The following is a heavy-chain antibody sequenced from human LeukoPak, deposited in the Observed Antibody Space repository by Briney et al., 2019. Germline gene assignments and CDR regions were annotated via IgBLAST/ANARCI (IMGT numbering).Heavy chain of an antibody. Sequence: GSLRLSCVASGFSLSGYWMYWVRQAPGKGLMYISRNNGDGSTTNYADVVKGRFTMSRDNVKNTLYLQMNSLRVEDTAVYYCARDPRNVGLAPWGQGTLVTVSS. CDR2: NNGDGSTT. V-gene: IGHV3-74*01. CDR1: GFSLSGYW. J-gene: IGHJ5*02. D-gene: IGHD2-15*01. CDR3: ARDPRNVGLAP.